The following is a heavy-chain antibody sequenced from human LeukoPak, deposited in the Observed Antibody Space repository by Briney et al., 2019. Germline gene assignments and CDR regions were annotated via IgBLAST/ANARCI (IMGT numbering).Heavy chain of an antibody. V-gene: IGHV1-2*02. J-gene: IGHJ4*02. Sequence: ASVKVSCKASGYTFTDYYMHWMRQAPGQGPEWMGWMNPNSGGTNYAQKFQGRVTMTRDTSITTAYMELSSLRPDDTAVYYCAPRRVAADKGFDYWGQGTLVTVSS. CDR3: APRRVAADKGFDY. CDR2: MNPNSGGT. D-gene: IGHD6-19*01. CDR1: GYTFTDYY.